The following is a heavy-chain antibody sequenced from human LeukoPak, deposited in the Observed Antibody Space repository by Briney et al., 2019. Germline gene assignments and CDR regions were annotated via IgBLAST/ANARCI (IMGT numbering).Heavy chain of an antibody. J-gene: IGHJ3*02. Sequence: SETLSLTCTVSGGSVSSGSYYWSWLRQPPGKGLEWIGYIYYSGSTNYHPSLKSRVTISVDTSKNQFSLKLSSVTAADTAVYYCARESRTGDAFDIWGQGTMVTVSS. CDR1: GGSVSSGSYY. CDR3: ARESRTGDAFDI. CDR2: IYYSGST. V-gene: IGHV4-61*01.